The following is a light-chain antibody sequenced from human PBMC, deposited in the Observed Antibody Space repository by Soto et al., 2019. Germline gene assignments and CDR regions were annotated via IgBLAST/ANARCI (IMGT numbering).Light chain of an antibody. CDR3: QQYNNWRRT. J-gene: IGKJ4*01. CDR1: QSVSSN. CDR2: GAS. V-gene: IGKV3-15*01. Sequence: EIVMTQSPATLSVSPGERATLSCRASQSVSSNLAWYQQKPGQAPRLLIYGASTRTTGIPARFSCSGSGTEFTLTISSLQSEDFAVYYCQQYNNWRRTFCGGTKVVSK.